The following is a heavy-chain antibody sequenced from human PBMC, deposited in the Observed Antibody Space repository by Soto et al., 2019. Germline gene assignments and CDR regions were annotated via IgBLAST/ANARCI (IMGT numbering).Heavy chain of an antibody. Sequence: ASVKVSCKASGYTFTSYGISWVRQAPGQGLEWMGWISAYNGNTNYAQKLQGRVTMTTDTSTSTAYMELRSLRSDDTAVYYCARDGYCSSTSCYGGLYYYYGMDVWGQGTTVTVSS. CDR1: GYTFTSYG. J-gene: IGHJ6*02. V-gene: IGHV1-18*01. CDR2: ISAYNGNT. CDR3: ARDGYCSSTSCYGGLYYYYGMDV. D-gene: IGHD2-2*03.